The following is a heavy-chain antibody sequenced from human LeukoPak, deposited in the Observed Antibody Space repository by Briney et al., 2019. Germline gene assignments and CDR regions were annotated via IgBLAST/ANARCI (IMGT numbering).Heavy chain of an antibody. CDR1: GYTFTSYG. V-gene: IGHV1-18*01. J-gene: IGHJ5*02. CDR3: ARDRLPGMVLNWFDP. D-gene: IGHD3-10*01. CDR2: ISAYNGNT. Sequence: VASVKVSCKASGYTFTSYGISWVRQAPGQGLEWMGWISAYNGNTNYAQKLQGRVTMTTDTSTSTAYMELRSLRSDDTALYYCARDRLPGMVLNWFDPWGQGTLVTVSS.